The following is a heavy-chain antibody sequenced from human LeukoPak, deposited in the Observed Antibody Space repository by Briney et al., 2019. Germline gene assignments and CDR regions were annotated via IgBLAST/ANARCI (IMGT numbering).Heavy chain of an antibody. CDR1: GYTFTNYR. D-gene: IGHD3-16*01. CDR2: INGGVENT. CDR3: ARAEVLESFGHNKHCMDV. J-gene: IGHJ6*02. Sequence: ASVRVSCKASGYTFTNYRIHWVRQAPGQSLEWMGQINGGVENTKYSQKFQGRLTITRDIVATTAYLELSSLRSEGTAVYFCARAEVLESFGHNKHCMDVWSQGTTVTVSS. V-gene: IGHV1-3*01.